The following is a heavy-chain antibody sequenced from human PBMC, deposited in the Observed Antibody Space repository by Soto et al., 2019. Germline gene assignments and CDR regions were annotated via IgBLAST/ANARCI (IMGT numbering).Heavy chain of an antibody. V-gene: IGHV1-69*08. J-gene: IGHJ5*02. CDR2: IIPILGIA. D-gene: IGHD6-13*01. CDR3: ARDRGGGQQMGPNWFDP. CDR1: GGTFSSYT. Sequence: QVQLVQSGAEVKKPGSSVKVSCKASGGTFSSYTISWVRQAPGQGHEWMGRIIPILGIANYAQKFQGSVTITADKSTGTAYMELSSLRSEDTAVYYCARDRGGGQQMGPNWFDPWGLGTLVTVSA.